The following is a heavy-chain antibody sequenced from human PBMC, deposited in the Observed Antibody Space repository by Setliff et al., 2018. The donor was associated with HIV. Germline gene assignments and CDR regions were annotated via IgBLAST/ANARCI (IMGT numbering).Heavy chain of an antibody. V-gene: IGHV3-7*04. CDR3: ARGAVTLVYFDY. CDR1: GFTFSTYW. D-gene: IGHD6-19*01. J-gene: IGHJ4*02. CDR2: IKQDGSEK. Sequence: GGSLRLSCAASGFTFSTYWMSWVRQAPGKGLEWVANIKQDGSEKNYMDSVKGRFTISRDNAKNSLYLQMNSLRAEDTAVYYCARGAVTLVYFDYWGQGTLVTVSS.